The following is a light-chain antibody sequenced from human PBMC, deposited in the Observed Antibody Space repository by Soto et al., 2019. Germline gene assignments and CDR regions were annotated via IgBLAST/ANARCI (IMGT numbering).Light chain of an antibody. CDR3: QMHNSAPFS. CDR2: TAS. CDR1: QAISNY. Sequence: DIQMTQSPSSLSASVGDRVTITCRASQAISNYVAWYQQRPGKVPKLLIYTASTLQSGVPSRFSGSVSGTDFTLTISSLQPEEVATYYCQMHNSAPFSFGPGTKVDIK. J-gene: IGKJ3*01. V-gene: IGKV1-27*01.